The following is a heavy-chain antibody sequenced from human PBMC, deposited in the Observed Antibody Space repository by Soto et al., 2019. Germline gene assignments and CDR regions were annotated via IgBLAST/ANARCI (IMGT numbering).Heavy chain of an antibody. Sequence: EVQLVPSGAEVKKPGESLRISCKGSGYSFTYYWISWVRQMPGKGLEWMGRIDPNDSYTNYSPSFQGHVTMSADKSISTAYLQWSSLEASDTAMYYCARHPTGSYFYGMDVWGQGTTVTVSS. V-gene: IGHV5-10-1*01. J-gene: IGHJ6*02. CDR3: ARHPTGSYFYGMDV. CDR1: GYSFTYYW. CDR2: IDPNDSYT.